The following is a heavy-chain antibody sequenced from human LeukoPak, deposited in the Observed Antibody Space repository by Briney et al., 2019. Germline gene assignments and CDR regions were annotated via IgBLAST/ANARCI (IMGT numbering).Heavy chain of an antibody. Sequence: GGSLRLSCAACGFTFDNYRMSWVRQAPGKGLEWVSTVNADGGNTYYADSVKGRFTISRDNSKSTLILQMNSLRVEDTALYYCTKRVKYGGTWDHFADWGQGTLVTVSS. CDR1: GFTFDNYR. D-gene: IGHD1-26*01. V-gene: IGHV3-23*01. J-gene: IGHJ4*02. CDR2: VNADGGNT. CDR3: TKRVKYGGTWDHFAD.